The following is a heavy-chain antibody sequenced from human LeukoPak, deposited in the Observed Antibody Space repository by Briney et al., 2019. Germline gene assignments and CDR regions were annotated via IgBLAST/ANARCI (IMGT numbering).Heavy chain of an antibody. CDR1: GGTFNTHA. CDR3: ARGGPGRDGYNLDY. D-gene: IGHD5-24*01. CDR2: ITPVLHTT. V-gene: IGHV1-69*05. J-gene: IGHJ4*02. Sequence: GASVKVSCKVSGGTFNTHAISWVRQAPGQGLQWRGGITPVLHTTRFAQKFQGRVTFTTDESTSTAYMEMTSLTSDDSAVYFCARGGPGRDGYNLDYWGQGTLVTVSS.